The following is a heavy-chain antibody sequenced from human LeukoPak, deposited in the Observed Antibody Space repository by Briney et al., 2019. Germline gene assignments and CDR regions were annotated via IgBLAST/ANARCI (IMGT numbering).Heavy chain of an antibody. D-gene: IGHD2-2*01. V-gene: IGHV1-2*02. CDR3: ARAEGGIVVIPAAKYYFDY. CDR2: INPNSGGT. Sequence: ASVKVSCKASGYTFIGYYMHWVRQAPGQGLEWMGWINPNSGGTNYAQKFQGRVTMTRDTSISTAYMELSRLRSDDTAVYYCARAEGGIVVIPAAKYYFDYWGQGTLVTVSS. CDR1: GYTFIGYY. J-gene: IGHJ4*02.